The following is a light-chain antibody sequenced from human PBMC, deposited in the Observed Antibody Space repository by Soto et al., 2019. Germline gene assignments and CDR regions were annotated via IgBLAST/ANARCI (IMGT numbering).Light chain of an antibody. CDR3: QQGHSNPIT. CDR1: QYISTY. Sequence: DIQMTQSPSSLSASVGDRVTITCRASQYISTYLNWYQQRPGKAPKLLIFAASSLQSGVPSRFSGSGSGTDFTLPIGSLQPEDFATYYCQQGHSNPITLGQGTRLEIK. CDR2: AAS. V-gene: IGKV1-39*01. J-gene: IGKJ5*01.